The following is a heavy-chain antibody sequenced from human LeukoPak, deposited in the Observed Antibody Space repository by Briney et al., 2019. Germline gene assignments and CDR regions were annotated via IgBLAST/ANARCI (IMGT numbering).Heavy chain of an antibody. V-gene: IGHV4-4*02. D-gene: IGHD4-17*01. CDR2: IHDSGTT. CDR1: GASITSSHR. Sequence: SETLSLTCAVSGASITSSHRWSWAPQPPGKGLEWIGEIHDSGTTNYKPSLKSRVTMSLDKSNNQISLKLTSVTAADTAVYYCAPYFYGDYATHYFDFWGQGTLVTVSS. CDR3: APYFYGDYATHYFDF. J-gene: IGHJ4*02.